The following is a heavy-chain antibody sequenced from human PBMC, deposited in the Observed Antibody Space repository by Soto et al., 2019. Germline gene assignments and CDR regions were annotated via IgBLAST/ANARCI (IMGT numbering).Heavy chain of an antibody. D-gene: IGHD3-10*01. J-gene: IGHJ5*02. CDR2: INAGNGNT. Sequence: GASVKVSCKASGYTFTSYAMHWVRQAPGQRLEWMGWINAGNGNTQYSQKFQGRVTITRDTSASTAYMELSSLRSEDTAVYYCARISGSPIGPWGQGTLVTVSS. CDR1: GYTFTSYA. V-gene: IGHV1-3*01. CDR3: ARISGSPIGP.